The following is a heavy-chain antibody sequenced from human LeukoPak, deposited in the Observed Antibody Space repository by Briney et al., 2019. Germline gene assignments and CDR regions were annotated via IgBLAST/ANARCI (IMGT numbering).Heavy chain of an antibody. CDR3: ARHYYSDMTLFDF. Sequence: HGESLKISCQASGYSFSTYWITWVRQMPGKGLEWMGRIHPSDSATNYSPSFQGHVTFSIDKSTNTARLQWSSLRASDTAMYFCARHYYSDMTLFDFWGRGTLVTVSS. J-gene: IGHJ4*01. CDR2: IHPSDSAT. CDR1: GYSFSTYW. V-gene: IGHV5-10-1*01. D-gene: IGHD3-22*01.